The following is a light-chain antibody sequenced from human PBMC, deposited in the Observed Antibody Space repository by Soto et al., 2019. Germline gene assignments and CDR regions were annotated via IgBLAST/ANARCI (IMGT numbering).Light chain of an antibody. CDR2: CAS. Sequence: DIVMTQSPDSLAVSLGERATINCKSSQSVLYSSNNKNYLAWYQQKPRQPPKLLIYCASTPESRVPERFRGSGSGTDFTLTISSLQAEDVAVYYCQQYLNTPYTFGQGPKLEIK. CDR3: QQYLNTPYT. V-gene: IGKV4-1*01. CDR1: QSVLYSSNNKNY. J-gene: IGKJ2*01.